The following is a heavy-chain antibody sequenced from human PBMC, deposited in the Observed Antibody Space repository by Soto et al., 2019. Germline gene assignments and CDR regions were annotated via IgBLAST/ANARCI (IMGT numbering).Heavy chain of an antibody. J-gene: IGHJ6*02. V-gene: IGHV5-51*01. CDR2: IYPGDSDT. Sequence: GESLKISCKGSGYSFTRYWIGWVRQVPGKGLEWMGIIYPGDSDTRYSPSFQGQVTISADKSISTAYLQWSSLKASDTAMYYCARQNCSGGSCYSYYYYGMDVWGQGTTVTVSS. CDR3: ARQNCSGGSCYSYYYYGMDV. CDR1: GYSFTRYW. D-gene: IGHD2-15*01.